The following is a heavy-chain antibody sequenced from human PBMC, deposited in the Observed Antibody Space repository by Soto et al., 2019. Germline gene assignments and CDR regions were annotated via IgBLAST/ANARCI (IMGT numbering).Heavy chain of an antibody. D-gene: IGHD3-3*01. V-gene: IGHV1-2*04. J-gene: IGHJ6*02. CDR1: GYTFTGYY. CDR3: ARVKATIFRGYYYGMDV. Sequence: ASVKVSCKASGYTFTGYYMHWVRQAPGQGLEWMGWITPNSGGTNYAQKFQGWVTMTRDTSISTAYMELSRLRSDDTAVYYCARVKATIFRGYYYGMDVWGQGTTVTVS. CDR2: ITPNSGGT.